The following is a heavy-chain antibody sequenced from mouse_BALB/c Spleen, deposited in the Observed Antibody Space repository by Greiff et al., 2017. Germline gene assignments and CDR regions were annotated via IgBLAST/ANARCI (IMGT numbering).Heavy chain of an antibody. CDR3: ARSGYYVSLSFAY. Sequence: EVKLVESGPGLVKPSQSLSLTCSVTGYSITSGYYWNWIRQFPGNKLEWMGYISYSGSTSYNPSLKSRISITRDTSKNQFFLQLNSVTTEDTATYYCARSGYYVSLSFAYGGQGTLVTVSA. V-gene: IGHV3-2*02. CDR1: GYSITSGYY. CDR2: ISYSGST. D-gene: IGHD1-1*01. J-gene: IGHJ3*01.